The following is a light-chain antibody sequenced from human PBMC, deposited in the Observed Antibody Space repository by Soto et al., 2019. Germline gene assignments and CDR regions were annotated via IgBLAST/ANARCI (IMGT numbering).Light chain of an antibody. CDR1: SSDVGGYKY. J-gene: IGLJ3*02. CDR3: SSYTSSSTVV. CDR2: DVS. V-gene: IGLV2-14*01. Sequence: QSALTQPASVSGSPGQSITISCTGTSSDVGGYKYVSWYQQHPGKAPKLIIYDVSNRPSGVSNRFSGSKSGNTASLTISGLQAEDEAGYCCSSYTSSSTVVFGGGTKVTVL.